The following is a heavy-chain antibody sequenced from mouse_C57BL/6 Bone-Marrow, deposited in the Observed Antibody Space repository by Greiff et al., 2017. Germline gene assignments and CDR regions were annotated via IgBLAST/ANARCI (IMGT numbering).Heavy chain of an antibody. V-gene: IGHV1-81*01. Sequence: QVQLQQSGAELARPGASVKPSCKASGYTFTSYGISWVKQRTGQGLEWIGEIYPRSGNTYYNEKFKGKATLTADKSSSTAYMELRSLTSEDSAVYFCARGDYYGSSYHFDYWGQGTTLTVSS. CDR1: GYTFTSYG. CDR2: IYPRSGNT. CDR3: ARGDYYGSSYHFDY. D-gene: IGHD1-1*01. J-gene: IGHJ2*01.